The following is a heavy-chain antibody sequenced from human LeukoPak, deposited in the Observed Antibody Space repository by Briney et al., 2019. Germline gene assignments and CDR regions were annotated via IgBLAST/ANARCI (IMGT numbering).Heavy chain of an antibody. CDR2: INPNSGGT. Sequence: GASVKVSCKASGYTFTGYYMHWVRQAPGQGLEWMGWINPNSGGTNYAQKFQGRVTMTRDTSISTAYMELRRLRSDDTAVYYCARDRTWLTMIVAASDAFDIWGQGTMVTVSS. CDR1: GYTFTGYY. CDR3: ARDRTWLTMIVAASDAFDI. J-gene: IGHJ3*02. V-gene: IGHV1-2*02. D-gene: IGHD3-22*01.